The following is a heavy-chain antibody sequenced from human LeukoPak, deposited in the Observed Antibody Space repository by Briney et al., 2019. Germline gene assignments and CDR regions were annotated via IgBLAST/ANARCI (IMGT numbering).Heavy chain of an antibody. CDR3: ATTQKRFYDYVWGSYRQDAFDY. D-gene: IGHD3-16*02. CDR2: FDPEDGET. CDR1: GYTLTELS. V-gene: IGHV1-24*01. J-gene: IGHJ4*02. Sequence: ASVKVSCKVSGYTLTELSMHWVRQAPGKGLEWMGGFDPEDGETIYAQKFQGRVTMTEDTSTDTAYMELSSLRSEDTAVYYCATTQKRFYDYVWGSYRQDAFDYWGRGTLVTVSS.